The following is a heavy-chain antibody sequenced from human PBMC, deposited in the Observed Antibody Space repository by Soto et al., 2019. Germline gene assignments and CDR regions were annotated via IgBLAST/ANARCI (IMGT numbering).Heavy chain of an antibody. CDR3: ARERGSSWYYFDY. D-gene: IGHD6-13*01. CDR1: GFTFSSYA. V-gene: IGHV3-30-3*01. CDR2: ISYDGSNK. J-gene: IGHJ4*02. Sequence: QVQLVESGGGVVQPGRSLRLSCAASGFTFSSYAMHWVRQAPGKGLEWVAVISYDGSNKYYADSVKGRFTISRDNSKNTLYLQMNSLRAEHTAVYYCARERGSSWYYFDYWGQGTLVTVSS.